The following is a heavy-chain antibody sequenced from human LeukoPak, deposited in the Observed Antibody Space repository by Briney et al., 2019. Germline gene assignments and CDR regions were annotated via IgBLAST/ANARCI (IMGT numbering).Heavy chain of an antibody. CDR1: EFTFNNYW. V-gene: IGHV3-74*01. CDR2: IKNDGKIT. D-gene: IGHD3-3*01. CDR3: LLIILGGSSQH. J-gene: IGHJ1*01. Sequence: GGSLRLSCAASEFTFNNYWMHWVRQAPGKGLVWVSRIKNDGKITTYADSVKGRFTTSRDNAKNTFYLQMNSLRVKDTAVYYCLLIILGGSSQHWGQGTLVTVSS.